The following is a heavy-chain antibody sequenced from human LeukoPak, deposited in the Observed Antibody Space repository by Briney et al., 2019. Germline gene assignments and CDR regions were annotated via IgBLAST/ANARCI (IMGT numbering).Heavy chain of an antibody. CDR2: IYSGGST. D-gene: IGHD1-7*01. CDR3: AKLPSS. J-gene: IGHJ5*02. CDR1: GLTVSNNY. Sequence: GGSLRLSHAASGLTVSNNYMTWARQAPGRGLEWVSVIYSGGSTYYGESVKGRFTIYRDNSKHTLYLQMNSLRAEDTAVYYCAKLPSSWGQGTLVTVSS. V-gene: IGHV3-66*02.